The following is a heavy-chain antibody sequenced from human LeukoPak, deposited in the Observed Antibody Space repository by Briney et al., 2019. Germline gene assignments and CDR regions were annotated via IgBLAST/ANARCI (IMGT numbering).Heavy chain of an antibody. D-gene: IGHD3-22*01. J-gene: IGHJ4*02. CDR3: ARWNYYDSRLDY. V-gene: IGHV4-59*01. CDR2: IYYSGST. CDR1: GGSISSYY. Sequence: PSETLSLTCTVSGGSISSYYWSWIRQPPGKGLEWIGYIYYSGSTNYNPSLKSRVTISVDTSKNQFSLKLSSVTAADTAVYYCARWNYYDSRLDYWGQGTLVTVSS.